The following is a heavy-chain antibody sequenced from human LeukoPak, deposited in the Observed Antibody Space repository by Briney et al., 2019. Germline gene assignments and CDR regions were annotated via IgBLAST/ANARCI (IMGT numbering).Heavy chain of an antibody. V-gene: IGHV4-59*01. CDR1: GGSISSYY. CDR2: IYYSGST. Sequence: SETLSLTCAVSGGSISSYYWSWIRQPPGKGLEWIGYIYYSGSTNYNPSLKSRVTISVDTSKNQFSLKLSSVTAADTAVYYCARGGTIFGVVIPNWFDPWGQGTLVTVSS. D-gene: IGHD3-3*01. CDR3: ARGGTIFGVVIPNWFDP. J-gene: IGHJ5*02.